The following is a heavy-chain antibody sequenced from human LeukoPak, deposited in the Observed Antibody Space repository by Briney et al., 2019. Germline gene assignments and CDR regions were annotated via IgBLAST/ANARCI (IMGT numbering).Heavy chain of an antibody. V-gene: IGHV3-23*01. CDR3: AKVVYSGSSRFDY. Sequence: GGSLRLSCEGSGFTFSTYALSWVRQAPGKGLEWVSGFTGSGDSTSYADSVKGRFTISRDNSKNTLYLQMNSLRAEDTAVYYCAKVVYSGSSRFDYWGQGTLVTVSS. CDR1: GFTFSTYA. D-gene: IGHD1-26*01. CDR2: FTGSGDST. J-gene: IGHJ4*02.